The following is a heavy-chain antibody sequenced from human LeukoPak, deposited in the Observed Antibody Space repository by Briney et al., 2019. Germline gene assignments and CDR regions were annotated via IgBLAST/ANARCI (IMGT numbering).Heavy chain of an antibody. CDR1: GFTFSSYA. Sequence: GGSLRLSCAASGFTFSSYAMSWVRQAPGKGLEWVSAISGSGGSTYYADSVKGRFTISRDNSKNTLYLQMNSLRAEDTAVYYCAKDSLQYSGYDWLGYWGQGTLVTVSS. D-gene: IGHD5-12*01. J-gene: IGHJ4*02. CDR2: ISGSGGST. CDR3: AKDSLQYSGYDWLGY. V-gene: IGHV3-23*01.